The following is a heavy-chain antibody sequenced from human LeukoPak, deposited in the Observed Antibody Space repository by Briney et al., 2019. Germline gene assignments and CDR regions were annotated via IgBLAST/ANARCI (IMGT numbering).Heavy chain of an antibody. V-gene: IGHV1-69*05. CDR1: GGTFSSYA. D-gene: IGHD6-13*01. J-gene: IGHJ6*03. Sequence: SVKVSCKASGGTFSSYAISWVRQAPGQGLEWMGGIIPIFGTANYAQKFQGRVTITTDESTSTAYMELSSLRSEDTAVYYCAGVYYYYYYMDVWGKGTTVTVSS. CDR3: AGVYYYYYYMDV. CDR2: IIPIFGTA.